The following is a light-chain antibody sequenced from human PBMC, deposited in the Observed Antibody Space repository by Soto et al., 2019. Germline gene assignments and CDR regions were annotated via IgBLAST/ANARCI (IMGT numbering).Light chain of an antibody. J-gene: IGLJ2*01. CDR3: AAWDDSLSAVV. Sequence: QSVLTQPPSASGTPGQRVTISCSGSSSNIGSNYVYWYQQLPKTAPKLLIYMNNQRPSGVPDRFSGSNSGTSASLAISGLRSEDEADYYCAAWDDSLSAVVFGGGTQLTVL. CDR1: SSNIGSNY. V-gene: IGLV1-47*01. CDR2: MNN.